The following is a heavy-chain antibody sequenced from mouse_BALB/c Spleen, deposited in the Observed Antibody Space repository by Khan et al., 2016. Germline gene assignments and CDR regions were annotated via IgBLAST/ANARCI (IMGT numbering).Heavy chain of an antibody. J-gene: IGHJ1*01. CDR3: ANYYYGSSYGYFDV. D-gene: IGHD1-1*01. CDR2: ISYSGST. CDR1: GYSITSDYA. Sequence: EVQLQESGPGLVKPSQSLSLTCTVTGYSITSDYAWNWIRQFPGNKLEWMGYISYSGSTSYNPSLKSRISITRDTSKNQFFLQLNSVTTEDTATYYCANYYYGSSYGYFDVRGAGTTVTVSS. V-gene: IGHV3-2*02.